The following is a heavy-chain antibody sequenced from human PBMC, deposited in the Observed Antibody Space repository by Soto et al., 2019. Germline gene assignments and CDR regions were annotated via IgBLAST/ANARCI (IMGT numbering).Heavy chain of an antibody. CDR1: GDQFSDYW. CDR3: ARQHYNFWRGSYTVASYSDF. D-gene: IGHD3-3*01. Sequence: GESLKISCQGSGDQFSDYWIGWVRQMPGKGLAWMGILYPGDSGTKYSPSFQGHVTFSVDTSISTAFLQWDSLQPSAATIYHCARQHYNFWRGSYTVASYSDFWGRGTL. CDR2: LYPGDSGT. J-gene: IGHJ2*01. V-gene: IGHV5-51*01.